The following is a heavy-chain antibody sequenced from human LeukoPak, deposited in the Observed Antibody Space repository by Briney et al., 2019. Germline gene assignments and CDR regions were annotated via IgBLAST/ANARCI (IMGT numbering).Heavy chain of an antibody. Sequence: PGGSLRRSCEGSGFNFSSHWMSWVRQAPGKGPEWVTNINQDGNEKYYAGSVKGRFTVSRDNVKKSVYLQMDNVRADDTGVYYCARDANLRGYNSWFDPWGQGTLVTVSS. CDR2: INQDGNEK. J-gene: IGHJ5*02. V-gene: IGHV3-7*01. CDR3: ARDANLRGYNSWFDP. CDR1: GFNFSSHW. D-gene: IGHD2/OR15-2a*01.